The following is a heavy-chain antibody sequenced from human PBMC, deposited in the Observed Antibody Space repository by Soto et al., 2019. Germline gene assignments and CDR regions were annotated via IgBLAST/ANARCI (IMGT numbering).Heavy chain of an antibody. CDR2: ISSSSTFI. CDR3: VRARSTDSRPDY. D-gene: IGHD3-22*01. J-gene: IGHJ4*02. CDR1: GFTFSLYS. Sequence: AGGSLRLSCAASGFTFSLYSMIWVRQAPGKGLEWVSSISSSSTFIYYADSMKGRFTVSRDNAQNSLYLQLNSLRADDTAVYYCVRARSTDSRPDYWGQGTQVTVSS. V-gene: IGHV3-21*01.